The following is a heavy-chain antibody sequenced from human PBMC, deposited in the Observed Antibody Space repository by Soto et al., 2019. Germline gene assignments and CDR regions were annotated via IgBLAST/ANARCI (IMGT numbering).Heavy chain of an antibody. J-gene: IGHJ5*01. CDR1: GFTFSSYF. V-gene: IGHV3-21*06. D-gene: IGHD1-1*01. CDR3: AREVTTGTFDS. Sequence: EVQLVESGGGLVKPGGALRLSCAASGFTFSSYFMNWVRQAPGKGLEGVSSITSSGSYIDYADSVKGRLTTSRDNAKNSLYLQMNSLRAEDTAVYSWAREVTTGTFDSWGQGTLVTVSS. CDR2: ITSSGSYI.